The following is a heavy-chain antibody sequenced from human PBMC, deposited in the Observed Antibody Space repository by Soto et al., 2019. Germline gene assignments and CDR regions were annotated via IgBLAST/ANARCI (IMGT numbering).Heavy chain of an antibody. V-gene: IGHV4-59*01. CDR2: ISDSGRT. CDR3: ARLLRGWDHRMAYFDY. D-gene: IGHD1-26*01. J-gene: IGHJ4*02. Sequence: QVQLQESGPGLVKPSETLSLTCTVSGASITTFYWSWIRQPPGRGLEWIGYISDSGRTDYIPSLKSRVTISVDTSKDQFALQVSAGTAADTSVYYCARLLRGWDHRMAYFDYWGQGTLVTVSS. CDR1: GASITTFY.